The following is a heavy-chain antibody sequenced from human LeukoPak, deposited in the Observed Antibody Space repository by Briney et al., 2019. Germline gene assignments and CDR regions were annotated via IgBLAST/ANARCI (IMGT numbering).Heavy chain of an antibody. CDR2: IYPDDPEP. CDR1: GYSFAKFW. D-gene: IGHD5-24*01. J-gene: IGHJ3*02. CDR3: ASSSPVEMATIITDAFDI. V-gene: IGHV5-51*01. Sequence: GESLKISCEGHGYSFAKFWIAWVRQMPGKGLDFMGIIYPDDPEPKYSPSFRGQVTISADKSISTAYLQWSSLKASDTAMYYCASSSPVEMATIITDAFDIWGQGTMVTVSS.